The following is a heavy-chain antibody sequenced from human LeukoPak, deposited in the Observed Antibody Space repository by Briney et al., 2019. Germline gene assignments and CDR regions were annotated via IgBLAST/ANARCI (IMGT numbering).Heavy chain of an antibody. V-gene: IGHV4-34*01. CDR3: AGTGSYYYYMDV. J-gene: IGHJ6*03. Sequence: SETLSLTCAVYGGSFSGYYWSWIRQPPGKGLEWIGEINHSGSTNYNPSLKRGVTISVDTSKNQLSLKQSAVSAAGTAGYYVAGTGSYYYYMDVWGKGTTVTVSS. CDR2: INHSGST. D-gene: IGHD6-6*01. CDR1: GGSFSGYY.